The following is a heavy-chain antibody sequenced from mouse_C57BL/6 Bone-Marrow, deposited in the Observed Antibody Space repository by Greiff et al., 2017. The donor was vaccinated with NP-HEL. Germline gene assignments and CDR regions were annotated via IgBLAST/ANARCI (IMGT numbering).Heavy chain of an antibody. CDR3: ARAYYYYGTMDY. CDR1: GFTFSDYG. CDR2: ISSGSSTI. Sequence: EVKLMESGGGLVKPGGSLKLSCAASGFTFSDYGMHWVRQAPEKGLEWVAYISSGSSTIYYADTVKGRFTISRDNAKNTLFLQMTSLRSEDTAMYYCARAYYYYGTMDYWGQGTSVTVSS. V-gene: IGHV5-17*01. D-gene: IGHD1-1*01. J-gene: IGHJ4*01.